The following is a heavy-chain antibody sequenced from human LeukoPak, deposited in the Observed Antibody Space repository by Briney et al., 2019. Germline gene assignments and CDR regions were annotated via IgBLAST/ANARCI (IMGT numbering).Heavy chain of an antibody. J-gene: IGHJ4*02. CDR2: IYISGNT. Sequence: PSETLCLTCNVSGASIRSYYWSWIRQPAGGGLEWIGRIYISGNTNYNPSLKSRVTMSLDTSKNQFSLNLNSVTAADTAVYYCARTMSFSTQYYFDYWGQGTLVTVSS. D-gene: IGHD3-22*01. V-gene: IGHV4-4*07. CDR3: ARTMSFSTQYYFDY. CDR1: GASIRSYY.